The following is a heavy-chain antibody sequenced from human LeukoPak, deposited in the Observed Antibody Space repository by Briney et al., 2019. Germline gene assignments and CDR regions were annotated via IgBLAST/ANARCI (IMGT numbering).Heavy chain of an antibody. J-gene: IGHJ4*02. CDR1: GFTFSSYA. Sequence: GGSLRLSCAASGFTFSSYAMSWVRQAPGKGLEWVSAISGSGGSTYYADSVKGRFTISRDNSKNSLYLQMNSLRAEDTAVYYCARGSVLTPVLSDYWGQGTLVTVSS. V-gene: IGHV3-23*01. D-gene: IGHD4-23*01. CDR2: ISGSGGST. CDR3: ARGSVLTPVLSDY.